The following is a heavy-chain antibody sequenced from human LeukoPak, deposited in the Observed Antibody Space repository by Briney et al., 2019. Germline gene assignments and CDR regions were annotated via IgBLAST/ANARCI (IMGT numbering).Heavy chain of an antibody. J-gene: IGHJ5*02. CDR1: GGSISSYY. D-gene: IGHD3-16*01. CDR2: IYYSGST. Sequence: SETLSLTCSVSGGSISSYYWSWIRQPPGKGLEWIGYIYYSGSTNYNPSLKSRVTISLDTSKSQFSLKLTSVTAADTAVYYCAKAPIPYDRSRTDYRFDPWGQGTLVTVAS. V-gene: IGHV4-59*01. CDR3: AKAPIPYDRSRTDYRFDP.